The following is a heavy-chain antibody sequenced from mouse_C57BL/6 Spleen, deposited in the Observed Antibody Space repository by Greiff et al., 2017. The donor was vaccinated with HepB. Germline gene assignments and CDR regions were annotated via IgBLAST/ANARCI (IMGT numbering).Heavy chain of an antibody. V-gene: IGHV1-18*01. J-gene: IGHJ3*01. CDR2: INPNNGGT. Sequence: EVQLQQSGPELVKPGASVKIPCKASGYTFTDYNMDWVKQSHGKSLEWIGDINPNNGGTIYNQKFKGKATLTVDKSSSTAYMELRSLTSEDTAVYYCARGGLLRRFAYWGQGTLVTVSA. D-gene: IGHD3-3*01. CDR1: GYTFTDYN. CDR3: ARGGLLRRFAY.